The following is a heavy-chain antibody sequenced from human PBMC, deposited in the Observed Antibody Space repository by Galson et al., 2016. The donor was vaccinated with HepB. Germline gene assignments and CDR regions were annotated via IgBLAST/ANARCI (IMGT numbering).Heavy chain of an antibody. V-gene: IGHV4-59*12. CDR3: ARLRRVAAAGSYNYHSMDV. D-gene: IGHD6-13*01. CDR2: THYSGST. Sequence: WSWIRQPPEKGLEWIGYTHYSGSTNFNPSLKSRVSISLDTSKNQFSLRLTSVAAADTAVYYCARLRRVAAAGSYNYHSMDVWGQGTTVTVS. J-gene: IGHJ6*02.